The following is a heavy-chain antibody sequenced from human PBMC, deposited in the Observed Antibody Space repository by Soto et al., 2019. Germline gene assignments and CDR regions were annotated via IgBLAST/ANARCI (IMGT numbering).Heavy chain of an antibody. CDR2: ISGSGSST. Sequence: VQLLESGGGLVQPGGSLRLSCVASGFTFSGYGMSWVRQAPGKGLEWVSGISGSGSSTYYADSVKGLFAISRDQSKNTLYLQMNSLRADDTAIYYCAKKWGVGTTTHFYFDYWGLGTLVSVSS. CDR3: AKKWGVGTTTHFYFDY. V-gene: IGHV3-23*01. J-gene: IGHJ4*02. D-gene: IGHD1-26*01. CDR1: GFTFSGYG.